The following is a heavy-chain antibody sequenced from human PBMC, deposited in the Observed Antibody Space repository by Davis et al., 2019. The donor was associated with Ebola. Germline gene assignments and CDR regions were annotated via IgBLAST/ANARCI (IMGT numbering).Heavy chain of an antibody. V-gene: IGHV5-51*01. J-gene: IGHJ4*02. CDR1: GYSFTSYW. CDR3: ARQIVAAGTFDY. D-gene: IGHD6-13*01. Sequence: KVSCKASGYSFTSYWIGWVRQMPGKGLEWMGIIYPGDSDTRYSPSFQGQVTISADKSISTAYLQWSSLKASDTAMYYCARQIVAAGTFDYWGQGTLVTVSS. CDR2: IYPGDSDT.